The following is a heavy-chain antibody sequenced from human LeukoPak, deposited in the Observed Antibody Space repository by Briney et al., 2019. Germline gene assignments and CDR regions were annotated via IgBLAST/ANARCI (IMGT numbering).Heavy chain of an antibody. Sequence: ASVKVSCKASGYMFTGYYIHWVRQAPGQRPEWMAWLNPNNGDTSYAQKFQGRVTMTSDTSISTAYLELSSLTSDDTAVYYCAGPWDPLIPAAGASHFDHWGQGTQVTVSS. CDR3: AGPWDPLIPAAGASHFDH. V-gene: IGHV1-2*02. D-gene: IGHD6-13*01. CDR1: GYMFTGYY. CDR2: LNPNNGDT. J-gene: IGHJ4*02.